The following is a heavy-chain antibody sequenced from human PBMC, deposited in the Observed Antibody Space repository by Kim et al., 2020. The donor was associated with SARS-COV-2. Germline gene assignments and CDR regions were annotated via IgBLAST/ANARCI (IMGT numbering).Heavy chain of an antibody. CDR3: ARQGADYYDSSGYFSADYC. Sequence: GESLKISCKGSGYSFTSYWISWVRQMPGKGLEWMGRIDPSDSYTNYSPSFQGHVTISADKSISTAYLQWSSLKASDTAMYYCARQGADYYDSSGYFSADYCWGQGSLVTVSS. CDR1: GYSFTSYW. CDR2: IDPSDSYT. D-gene: IGHD3-22*01. J-gene: IGHJ4*02. V-gene: IGHV5-10-1*01.